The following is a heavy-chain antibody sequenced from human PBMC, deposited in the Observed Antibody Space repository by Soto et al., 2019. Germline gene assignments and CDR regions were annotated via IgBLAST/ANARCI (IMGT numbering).Heavy chain of an antibody. V-gene: IGHV5-51*01. D-gene: IGHD1-1*01. CDR1: GYSFTSYW. CDR3: ARHVGTGTPGAYYYYGMDV. CDR2: IYPGDSDT. Sequence: GESLKISCKGSGYSFTSYWIGWVRQMPGKGLEWMGIIYPGDSDTRYSPSFQGQVNISADNAISTSYRQWSSLKASDTAMYYCARHVGTGTPGAYYYYGMDVWGQGTTITVSS. J-gene: IGHJ6*02.